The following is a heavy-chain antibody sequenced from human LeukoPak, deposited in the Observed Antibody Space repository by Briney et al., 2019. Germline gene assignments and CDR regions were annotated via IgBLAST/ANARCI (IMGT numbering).Heavy chain of an antibody. V-gene: IGHV3-33*06. Sequence: PGRSLRLSCAASGFTFSSYGMHWVRQAPGKGLEWVAVIWYDGSNKYYADSVKGRFTISRDNSKNMLYLQMNSLRAEDTAVYYCAKEHSGYDLGYFDYWGQGTLVTVSS. CDR2: IWYDGSNK. CDR3: AKEHSGYDLGYFDY. J-gene: IGHJ4*02. CDR1: GFTFSSYG. D-gene: IGHD5-12*01.